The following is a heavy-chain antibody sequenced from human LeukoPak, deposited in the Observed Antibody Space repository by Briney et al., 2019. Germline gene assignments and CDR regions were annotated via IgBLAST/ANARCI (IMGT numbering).Heavy chain of an antibody. CDR1: GFTVSSNY. CDR2: IYSGGST. Sequence: TGGSLRLSCAASGFTVSSNYMSWVRQAPGKGLEWVSVIYSGGSTYYADSVKGRFTISRDNSKNTLYLQMNSLRAEDTAVYYCARESRQQLVPIMLRYWGQGTLVTVSS. D-gene: IGHD6-13*01. J-gene: IGHJ4*02. V-gene: IGHV3-53*01. CDR3: ARESRQQLVPIMLRY.